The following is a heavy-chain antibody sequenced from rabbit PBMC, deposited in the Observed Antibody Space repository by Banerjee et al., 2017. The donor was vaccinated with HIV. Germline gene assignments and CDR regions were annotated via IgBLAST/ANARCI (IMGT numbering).Heavy chain of an antibody. D-gene: IGHD1-1*01. CDR3: ARNTANSLDYFDL. CDR2: IYTGSGST. V-gene: IGHV1S45*01. J-gene: IGHJ4*01. CDR1: GLDFSSSYY. Sequence: QEQLVEYGGDLVQPEGSLTLTCKASGLDFSSSYYMCWVRQAPGKGLEWIGCIYTGSGSTYYATWAKGRFTISKTSSTTVTLQMTSLTAADTATYFCARNTANSLDYFDLWGPGTLVTVS.